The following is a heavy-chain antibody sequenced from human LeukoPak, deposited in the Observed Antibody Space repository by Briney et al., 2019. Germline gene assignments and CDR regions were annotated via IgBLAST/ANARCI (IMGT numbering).Heavy chain of an antibody. CDR3: ASLLGYCSSTSCSP. CDR1: GGSISSSGYY. J-gene: IGHJ5*02. CDR2: IYYSGST. V-gene: IGHV4-39*01. Sequence: SETLSLTCTVSGGSISSSGYYWGWIRQPPGKGLEWIGSIYYSGSTYYNPSLKSRVTISVDTSKNQFSLKLSSVTAADTAVYYCASLLGYCSSTSCSPWGQGTLVTVSS. D-gene: IGHD2-2*01.